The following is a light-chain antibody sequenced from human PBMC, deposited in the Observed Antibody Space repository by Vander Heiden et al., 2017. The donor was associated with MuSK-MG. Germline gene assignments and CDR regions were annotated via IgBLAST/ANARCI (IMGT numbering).Light chain of an antibody. Sequence: DIQMTQSPSSLSASVGDRVTITCRASQNIGDFLNWYQQKPGKAPTLLIYGASSFQSGVPSRFSGSGSGTDFTLTISSLQPEDFATYYCQQSDTPPVTFGGGTKVEIK. J-gene: IGKJ4*01. CDR3: QQSDTPPVT. CDR2: GAS. V-gene: IGKV1-39*01. CDR1: QNIGDF.